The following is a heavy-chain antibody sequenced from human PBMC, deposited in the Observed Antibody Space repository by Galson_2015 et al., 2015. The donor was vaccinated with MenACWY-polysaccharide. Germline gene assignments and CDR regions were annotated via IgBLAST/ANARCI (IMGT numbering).Heavy chain of an antibody. D-gene: IGHD6-25*01. CDR1: GFTFNSYT. Sequence: PLRLSCAASGFTFNSYTMSWVRQAPGKGLEWVSAISGSGASTYYADSVKGRFTISRDNSKSTLYLQMNSLGAEDTAVYYCANPGLSTGRSSDVDYWGQGTLVTVSS. V-gene: IGHV3-23*01. CDR3: ANPGLSTGRSSDVDY. J-gene: IGHJ4*02. CDR2: ISGSGAST.